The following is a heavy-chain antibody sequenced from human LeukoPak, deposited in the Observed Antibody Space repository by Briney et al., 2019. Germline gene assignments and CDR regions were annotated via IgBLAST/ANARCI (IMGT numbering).Heavy chain of an antibody. D-gene: IGHD6-19*01. Sequence: GGSPRLSCAGSRFDFSPYEMNWVRQAPGKGLEWVSEISSGGINRYYTDSVKGRFTISRVNAENSLYLPMKTLGAYDTAVYYCATLSVAGPGVDFWGQGTLVTVSS. CDR2: ISSGGINR. V-gene: IGHV3-48*03. J-gene: IGHJ4*02. CDR1: RFDFSPYE. CDR3: ATLSVAGPGVDF.